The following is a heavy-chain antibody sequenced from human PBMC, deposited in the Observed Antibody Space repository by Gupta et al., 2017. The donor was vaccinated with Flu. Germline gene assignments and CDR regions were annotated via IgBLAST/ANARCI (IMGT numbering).Heavy chain of an antibody. Sequence: EVLLVESGGGLVQPGGSLRPSCTPSGFAFNSYEMSWVRQAPGRGLEWVAFISSSAVTYYTDPVRGRFTISRDNANNLLYLQMSSLRGEDTAVYYCARGHWDNWGQGTLVTVSS. CDR1: GFAFNSYE. V-gene: IGHV3-48*03. CDR3: ARGHWDN. CDR2: ISSSAVT. J-gene: IGHJ4*02.